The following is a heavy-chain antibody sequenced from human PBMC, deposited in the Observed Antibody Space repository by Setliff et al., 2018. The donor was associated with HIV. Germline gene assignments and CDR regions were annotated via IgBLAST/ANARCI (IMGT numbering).Heavy chain of an antibody. V-gene: IGHV1-69*10. CDR3: ARLGVEYSSSWEYYFDY. D-gene: IGHD6-6*01. CDR2: IGPLFHVA. Sequence: SVKVSCKSSGYTFTNYDINWVRQAPGQGLEWLGGIGPLFHVADYAQKFQGRVTITADKSTTTAYMELSSLTSEDTAMYYCARLGVEYSSSWEYYFDYWGQGTLVTVSS. J-gene: IGHJ4*02. CDR1: GYTFTNYD.